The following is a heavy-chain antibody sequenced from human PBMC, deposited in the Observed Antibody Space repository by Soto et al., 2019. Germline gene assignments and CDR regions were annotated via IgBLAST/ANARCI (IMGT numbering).Heavy chain of an antibody. CDR2: ISGSGGST. V-gene: IGHV3-23*01. J-gene: IGHJ3*02. CDR3: AKGTYYYGSGSPSTAFDI. D-gene: IGHD3-10*01. CDR1: GFTFSSYA. Sequence: GGSLRLSCAASGFTFSSYAMSWVRQAPGKGLEWVSAISGSGGSTYYADSVKGRFTISRDNSKNTLYLQMNSLRAEDTAVYYGAKGTYYYGSGSPSTAFDIWGQGTMVTVSS.